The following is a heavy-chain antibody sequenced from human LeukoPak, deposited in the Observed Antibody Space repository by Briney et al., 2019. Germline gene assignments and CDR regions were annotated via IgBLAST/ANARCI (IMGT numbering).Heavy chain of an antibody. CDR1: GFTFSRYW. D-gene: IGHD5-12*01. Sequence: GGSLRLSCTASGFTFSRYWMTWVRQAPGKGLEWVANIKEDGSAKYYVDSMKGRFTISRDNAKNSLYLQINSLRAEDTAVYYCARDSPGYGGYSYWGQGTLVPVSS. CDR3: ARDSPGYGGYSY. J-gene: IGHJ4*02. CDR2: IKEDGSAK. V-gene: IGHV3-7*04.